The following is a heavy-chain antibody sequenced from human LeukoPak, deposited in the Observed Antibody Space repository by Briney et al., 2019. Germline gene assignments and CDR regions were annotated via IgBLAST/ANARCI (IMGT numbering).Heavy chain of an antibody. CDR1: GFNFDRYT. D-gene: IGHD3-10*02. J-gene: IGHJ4*02. Sequence: GGSLRLSCATSGFNFDRYTIHWVRQAPGKGLEWVSLAGWAGATTFYSDSVRGRFTISRDSGRKSVYLQMNSLTTDDTAFYFCAKELDTMFFDYWGQGALVTVSS. V-gene: IGHV3-43*01. CDR2: AGWAGATT. CDR3: AKELDTMFFDY.